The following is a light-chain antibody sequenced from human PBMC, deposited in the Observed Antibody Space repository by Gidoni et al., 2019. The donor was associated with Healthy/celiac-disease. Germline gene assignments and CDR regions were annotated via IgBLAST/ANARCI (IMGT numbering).Light chain of an antibody. CDR3: SSYTSSSTLV. CDR1: TSDVGGYNY. Sequence: QSALTHPASVSGSPGQSITISCTGTTSDVGGYNYLSWYQQHPGKAPKLMIYDVSNRPSGVSNRFSGSKSGNTASLTISGLQAEDEADYYCSSYTSSSTLVFGTGTKVTVL. V-gene: IGLV2-14*01. J-gene: IGLJ1*01. CDR2: DVS.